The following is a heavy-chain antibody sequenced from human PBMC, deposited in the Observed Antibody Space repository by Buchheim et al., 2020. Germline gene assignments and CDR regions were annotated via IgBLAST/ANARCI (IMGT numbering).Heavy chain of an antibody. Sequence: EVQLVESGGGLVQPGGSLRLSCAASGFTFSGYWMSWVRQAPGKGLEWVANIKQDGSEKYYVDSVKGRFTISRDNAKNSLYVQMNSLRAEDTAVYYCARRLIATRPRDYFDYWGQGTL. CDR2: IKQDGSEK. J-gene: IGHJ4*02. D-gene: IGHD6-6*01. CDR1: GFTFSGYW. V-gene: IGHV3-7*01. CDR3: ARRLIATRPRDYFDY.